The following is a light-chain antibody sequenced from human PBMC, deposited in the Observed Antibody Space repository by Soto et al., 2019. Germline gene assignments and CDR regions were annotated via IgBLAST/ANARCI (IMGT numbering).Light chain of an antibody. J-gene: IGKJ5*01. CDR3: QQTNSLPVT. Sequence: DIQMTQSPSSLSASVGDRVTISCRSSQHISTYLNWYQHKPGKAPKLLVYAASTLQSGVPSRFSGSGSGTDFRLTISSLQPEDFATYFCQQTNSLPVTFGQGTRLEI. CDR2: AAS. CDR1: QHISTY. V-gene: IGKV1-39*01.